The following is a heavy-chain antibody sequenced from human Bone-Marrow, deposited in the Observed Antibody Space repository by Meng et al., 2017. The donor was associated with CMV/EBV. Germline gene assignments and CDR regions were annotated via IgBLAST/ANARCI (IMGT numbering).Heavy chain of an antibody. CDR3: ARRVAVAANYLDC. CDR2: IYDSGDT. J-gene: IGHJ4*02. V-gene: IGHV4-39*01. D-gene: IGHD6-19*01. Sequence: VSGVSISSNPSYWGWIRQPPGKGLEWIGSIYDSGDTYYNPSLKSRVTMSADTSRNQVSLSLGSVTVADTAVYYCARRVAVAANYLDCWGQGTLVTVSS. CDR1: GVSISSNPSY.